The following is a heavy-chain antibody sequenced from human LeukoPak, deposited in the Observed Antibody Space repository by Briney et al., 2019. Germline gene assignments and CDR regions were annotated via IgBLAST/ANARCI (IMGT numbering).Heavy chain of an antibody. CDR3: ARPASGSSGWYYNY. J-gene: IGHJ4*02. D-gene: IGHD6-19*01. Sequence: PSETLSLTCAVYGGSFSGYYWSWIRHPPGKGLEWIGEINHSGSTNYNPSLKSRVTISVDTSKNQFSLKLSSVTAADTAVYYCARPASGSSGWYYNYWGQGTLVTVSS. CDR1: GGSFSGYY. V-gene: IGHV4-34*01. CDR2: INHSGST.